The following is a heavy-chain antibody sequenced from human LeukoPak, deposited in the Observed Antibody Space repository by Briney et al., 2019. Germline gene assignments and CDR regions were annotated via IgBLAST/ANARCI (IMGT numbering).Heavy chain of an antibody. CDR1: GGSISSSSYY. V-gene: IGHV4-39*01. Sequence: TSETLSLTCTVSGGSISSSSYYWGKIRQPPGKGLQWIGSIYYSGSTYYNPSLKSRVTISVDTSKNQFSLKLSSVTAADTAVYYCARHVGVGATLFDYWGQGTLVTVSS. CDR3: ARHVGVGATLFDY. D-gene: IGHD1-26*01. J-gene: IGHJ4*02. CDR2: IYYSGST.